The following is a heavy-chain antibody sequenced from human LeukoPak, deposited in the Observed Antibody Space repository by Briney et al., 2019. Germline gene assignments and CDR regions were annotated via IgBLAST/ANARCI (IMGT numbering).Heavy chain of an antibody. V-gene: IGHV3-30*04. J-gene: IGHJ6*03. CDR2: ISYDGSNK. D-gene: IGHD3-3*01. Sequence: SGGSLRLSCAASGFTFSSYAMHWVRQAPGKGLEWVAVISYDGSNKYYADSVKGRFTISRDNSKNTLYLQMNSLRAEDTAVYYCARGRFLEWFSLRPNRKYYMDVWGKGTTVTVSS. CDR1: GFTFSSYA. CDR3: ARGRFLEWFSLRPNRKYYMDV.